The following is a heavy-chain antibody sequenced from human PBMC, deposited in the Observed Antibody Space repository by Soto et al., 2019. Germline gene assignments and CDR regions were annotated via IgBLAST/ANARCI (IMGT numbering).Heavy chain of an antibody. Sequence: RRLSCAASGFTFSNYAMSWVRQAPGKGLEWVSIISASDDSTYYADSVKGRFTISRDNSKDTLYLQINSLRAEDTAIYYCVKDKSMGPGSYSYFDSWGQGTLVTVSS. CDR3: VKDKSMGPGSYSYFDS. V-gene: IGHV3-23*01. CDR2: ISASDDST. CDR1: GFTFSNYA. D-gene: IGHD1-26*01. J-gene: IGHJ4*02.